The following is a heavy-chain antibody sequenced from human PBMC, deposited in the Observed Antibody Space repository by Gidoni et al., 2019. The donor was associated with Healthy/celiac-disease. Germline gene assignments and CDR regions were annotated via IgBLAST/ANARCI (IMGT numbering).Heavy chain of an antibody. V-gene: IGHV5-51*01. CDR3: ARPIAARSPGAFDI. J-gene: IGHJ3*02. Sequence: EVQLVQSGAEVKKPGEALKIACKGSGDSFTSSWIGWVRQMPGEGLEWMGIIYPGDSDTRYSPSFQGQVTISAAKSISTAYLQWSSLKASDTAMYYCARPIAARSPGAFDIWGQGTMVTVSS. CDR2: IYPGDSDT. D-gene: IGHD6-6*01. CDR1: GDSFTSSW.